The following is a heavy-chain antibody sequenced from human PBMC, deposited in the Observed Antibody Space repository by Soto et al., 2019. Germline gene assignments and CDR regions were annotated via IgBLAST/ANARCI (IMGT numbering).Heavy chain of an antibody. Sequence: SGPTLVNPTQTLTLTCSFSGFSLSTSGVGVGWVRQPPGKALEWLALIYWSGDEHYRPSLKSRLTITKATSKNQVVLIMTNMDPVDTATYYCARGLPALPVFAFDVWGQGTTVTVSS. CDR2: IYWSGDE. D-gene: IGHD2-2*01. V-gene: IGHV2-5*01. J-gene: IGHJ3*01. CDR3: ARGLPALPVFAFDV. CDR1: GFSLSTSGVG.